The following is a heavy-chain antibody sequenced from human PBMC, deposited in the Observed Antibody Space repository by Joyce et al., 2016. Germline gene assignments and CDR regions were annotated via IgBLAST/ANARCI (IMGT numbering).Heavy chain of an antibody. J-gene: IGHJ4*02. D-gene: IGHD2-8*01. Sequence: QVQLVESGGGVVQPGFTFSRHSMHWVRQSPGKGLEWVAVLSLGGSNKYYADSVQGRFTISRDISSNTLYLQMNSLRAEDSAVYYCARDYANWALDYWGQGTLVTVSS. CDR1: FTFSRHS. V-gene: IGHV3-30-3*01. CDR2: LSLGGSNK. CDR3: ARDYANWALDY.